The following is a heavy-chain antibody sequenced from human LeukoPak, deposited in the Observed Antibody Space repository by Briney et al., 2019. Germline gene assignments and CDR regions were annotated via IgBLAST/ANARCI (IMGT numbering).Heavy chain of an antibody. CDR3: ATGLIFGVVIDGVDY. CDR1: GYTLTELS. D-gene: IGHD3-3*01. Sequence: ASVKVSCKVSGYTLTELSMHWVRQAPGKGLEWMGGFDPEDGETIYAQKFQGRVTMTEDTSTDTANMELSSLRSEDTAVYYCATGLIFGVVIDGVDYWGQGTLVTVSS. J-gene: IGHJ4*02. V-gene: IGHV1-24*01. CDR2: FDPEDGET.